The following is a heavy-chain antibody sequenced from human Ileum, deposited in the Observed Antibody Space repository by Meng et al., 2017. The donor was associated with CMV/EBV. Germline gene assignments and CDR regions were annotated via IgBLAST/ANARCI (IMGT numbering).Heavy chain of an antibody. CDR2: SRPSFGTT. Sequence: GHELNNHVASVKVSSNTAGYTFTADYIHVGRQATVQGLEWMGLSRPSFGTTRSTQKFQSRVTMTMDTSTSTVYVELSNLRSEDTAVYYCARELPNSYYFDDWGQGTLVTVSS. CDR3: ARELPNSYYFDD. J-gene: IGHJ4*02. V-gene: IGHV1-46*01. D-gene: IGHD5-24*01. CDR1: GYTFTADY.